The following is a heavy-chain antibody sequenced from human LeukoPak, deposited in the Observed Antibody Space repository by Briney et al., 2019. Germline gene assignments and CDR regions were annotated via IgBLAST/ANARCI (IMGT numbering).Heavy chain of an antibody. D-gene: IGHD6-19*01. CDR3: AKGGIAVT. J-gene: IGHJ5*02. V-gene: IGHV3-9*01. CDR1: GFTFDDYA. Sequence: GGSLRLSCAASGFTFDDYAMHWVRQAPGKGLEWVSGISWNSGSIGYADSVKGRFTISRDNAKNSPYLQMNSLRAEDTALYYCAKGGIAVTWGQGTLVTVSS. CDR2: ISWNSGSI.